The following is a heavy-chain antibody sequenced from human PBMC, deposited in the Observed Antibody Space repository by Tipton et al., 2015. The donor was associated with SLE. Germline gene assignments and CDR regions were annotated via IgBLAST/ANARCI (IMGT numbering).Heavy chain of an antibody. D-gene: IGHD3-10*01. V-gene: IGHV1-18*01. CDR3: AKVVPWGATVRNLDS. Sequence: QSGAEVKKPGASVSVSCKAPGNAFISYGISWVRQAPGQGLEWVGWISTYDGNTHYSQKLQGRVTMTTDISTSTAYMDLRSLRSDDTAVYYCAKVVPWGATVRNLDSWGQGTLVTVSS. CDR1: GNAFISYG. J-gene: IGHJ4*02. CDR2: ISTYDGNT.